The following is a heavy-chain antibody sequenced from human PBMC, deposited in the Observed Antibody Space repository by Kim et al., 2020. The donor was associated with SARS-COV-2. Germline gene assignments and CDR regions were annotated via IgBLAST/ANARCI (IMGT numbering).Heavy chain of an antibody. CDR2: YRGGRN. Sequence: YRGGRNNYAESVKGRFTISREKSENTLYLQMNSRRAEDTAVYYCARTSYDWGQGALVTVSS. CDR3: ARTSYD. D-gene: IGHD3-16*02. J-gene: IGHJ4*02. V-gene: IGHV3-66*01.